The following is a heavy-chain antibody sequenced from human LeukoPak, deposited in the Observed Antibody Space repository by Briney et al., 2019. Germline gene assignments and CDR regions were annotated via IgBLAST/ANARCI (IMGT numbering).Heavy chain of an antibody. CDR3: ARDRGSYSDY. D-gene: IGHD3-16*01. J-gene: IGHJ4*02. CDR1: GFTFSSYW. V-gene: IGHV3-74*01. CDR2: VNTDGSTP. Sequence: GGALRLSCAASGFTFSSYWMHWVRQAPGKGLVWVSRVNTDGSTPTYADSVKGRFTISRDNAKNTLYLQMNSLRAEDTAVYYCARDRGSYSDYWGQGTLVTVCS.